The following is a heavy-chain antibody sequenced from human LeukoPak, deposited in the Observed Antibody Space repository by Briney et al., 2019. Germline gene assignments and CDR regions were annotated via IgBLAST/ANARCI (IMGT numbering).Heavy chain of an antibody. CDR3: ARGWGPRGY. CDR1: GGSFSGYY. V-gene: IGHV4-34*01. D-gene: IGHD3-16*01. Sequence: PSETLSLTCAVYGGSFSGYYWCWIRQPPGKGLEWIGEINHSGSTNYNPSLKSRVTISVDTSKNQFSLKLSSVTAADTAVYYCARGWGPRGYWGQGTLVTVSS. J-gene: IGHJ4*02. CDR2: INHSGST.